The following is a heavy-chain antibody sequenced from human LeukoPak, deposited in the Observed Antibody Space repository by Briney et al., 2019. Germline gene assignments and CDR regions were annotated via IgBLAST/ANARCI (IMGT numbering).Heavy chain of an antibody. V-gene: IGHV1-69*13. J-gene: IGHJ5*02. CDR3: ARDPRIAVAGTKNWFDP. CDR2: IIPIFGTA. D-gene: IGHD6-19*01. Sequence: GASVTVSCKASGGTFSSYAISWVRQAPGQGLEWMGGIIPIFGTANYAQKFQGRVTITADESTSTAYMELSSLRSEDTAVYYCARDPRIAVAGTKNWFDPWGQGTLVTVSS. CDR1: GGTFSSYA.